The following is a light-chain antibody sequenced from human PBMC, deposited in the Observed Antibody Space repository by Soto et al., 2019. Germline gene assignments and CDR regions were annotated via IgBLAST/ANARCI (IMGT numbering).Light chain of an antibody. CDR3: QKYNSAPLT. J-gene: IGKJ4*01. CDR1: QGIGVY. Sequence: IQMTQSPSSLSASLGDRVTITCRASQGIGVYLAWFQQKPGKVPKLLIYAASTVQSGVPSRFSGSGSGTDFTLTISSLQPEDFATYYCQKYNSAPLTFGGGTKVEIK. CDR2: AAS. V-gene: IGKV1-27*01.